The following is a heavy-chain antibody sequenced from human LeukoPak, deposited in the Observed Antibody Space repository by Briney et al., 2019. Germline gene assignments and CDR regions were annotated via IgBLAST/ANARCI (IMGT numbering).Heavy chain of an antibody. CDR2: IYTDGST. CDR1: GGSISSYY. V-gene: IGHV4-4*09. J-gene: IGHJ6*03. D-gene: IGHD5-12*01. Sequence: KPSETLSLTCSVSGGSISSYYWSWIRQPPGKGLEWLAFIYTDGSTNYNPSLKSRVTISVDTSSNQFSLKLSSVTAADTAVYFYAKTGNGYDPLYCYYYMDVWGKGTTVTVSS. CDR3: AKTGNGYDPLYCYYYMDV.